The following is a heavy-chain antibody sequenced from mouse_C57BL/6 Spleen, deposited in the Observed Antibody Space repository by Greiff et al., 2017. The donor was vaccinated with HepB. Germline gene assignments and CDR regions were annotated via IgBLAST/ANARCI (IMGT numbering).Heavy chain of an antibody. Sequence: VQLQQPGAELVMPGASVKLSCKASGYTFTSYWMHWVKQRPGQGLEWIGEIDPSDSYTNYNQKFKGKSTLTVDKSSSTAYMQLSSLTSEDSAVYYCARWGGNYDYAMDYWGQGTSVTVSS. CDR3: ARWGGNYDYAMDY. D-gene: IGHD2-1*01. CDR1: GYTFTSYW. V-gene: IGHV1-69*01. CDR2: IDPSDSYT. J-gene: IGHJ4*01.